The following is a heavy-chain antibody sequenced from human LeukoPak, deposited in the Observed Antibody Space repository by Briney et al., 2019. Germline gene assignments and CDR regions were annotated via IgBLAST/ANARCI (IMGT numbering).Heavy chain of an antibody. D-gene: IGHD3-16*02. CDR2: XXXXXXET. Sequence: ATVKXSCKASGYTFTDYYTHXXXXXXGKGXXXXXXXXXXXXETXYXXXFQGRVXXXXXXXTDTAYMELSSLRSEDTAVYYCATEQMITFGGVIATNNWFDPWGQGTLVTVSS. CDR3: ATEQMITFGGVIATNNWFDP. V-gene: IGHV1-69-2*01. J-gene: IGHJ5*02. CDR1: GYTFTDYY.